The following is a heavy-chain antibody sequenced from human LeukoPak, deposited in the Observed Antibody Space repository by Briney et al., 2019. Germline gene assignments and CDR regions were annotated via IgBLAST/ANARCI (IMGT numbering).Heavy chain of an antibody. V-gene: IGHV3-73*01. CDR2: IRSKANSYAT. CDR3: TLLQLDY. CDR1: GFTFSGSA. J-gene: IGHJ4*02. D-gene: IGHD2-15*01. Sequence: PGGSLRLSCAASGFTFSGSAMHWVRQASGKGREGVGRIRSKANSYATAYAASVKGRFTISRDDSKYTAYLQMNSLKTEDTAVYYCTLLQLDYWGQGTLVTVSS.